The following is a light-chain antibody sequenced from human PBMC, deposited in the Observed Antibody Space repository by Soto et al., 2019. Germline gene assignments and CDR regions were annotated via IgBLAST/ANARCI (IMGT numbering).Light chain of an antibody. CDR1: QSVSSY. J-gene: IGKJ4*01. CDR3: QQRSNWLT. Sequence: EIVLTQSPATLSLSPGERATLSCRASQSVSSYLAWYQQKPGQAPRLLIYDASNRATGIPARFSGSGSGTAFTLTISSLEPEDFAVYYCQQRSNWLTFGGGTNVEIK. CDR2: DAS. V-gene: IGKV3-11*01.